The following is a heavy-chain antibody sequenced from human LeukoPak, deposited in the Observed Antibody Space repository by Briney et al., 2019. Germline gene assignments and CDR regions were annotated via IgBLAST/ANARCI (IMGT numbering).Heavy chain of an antibody. Sequence: GESLKISCKGSGYSFTSYWISWVRQMPGQGLEWMGRIDPSDSYTNYSPSFQGHVTISADKSISTAYLQWSSLRASDTAMYYCARQDGSQLSDYWGQGTLVTVSS. V-gene: IGHV5-10-1*01. J-gene: IGHJ4*02. CDR2: IDPSDSYT. CDR1: GYSFTSYW. CDR3: ARQDGSQLSDY. D-gene: IGHD5-24*01.